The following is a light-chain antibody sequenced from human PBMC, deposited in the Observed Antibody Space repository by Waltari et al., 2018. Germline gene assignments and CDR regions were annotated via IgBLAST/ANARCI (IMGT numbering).Light chain of an antibody. V-gene: IGLV2-11*01. J-gene: IGLJ3*02. CDR2: DVT. CDR3: CSYAGSYTWV. Sequence: SALTQPRSVSGSPGQSVTISCTGTTNDLVSYNYVSWYQQHPGKAPKLIILDVTKRPSGVPDRLSGSKSGNTASLTISGLRAEDEAEYYCCSYAGSYTWVFGGGTKLTVV. CDR1: TNDLVSYNY.